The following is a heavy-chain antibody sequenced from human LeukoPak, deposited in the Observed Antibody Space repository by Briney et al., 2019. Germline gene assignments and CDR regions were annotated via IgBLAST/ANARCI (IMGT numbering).Heavy chain of an antibody. CDR1: GFTFSSYA. Sequence: GGSLRLSRAPSGFTFSSYAMSWVRQALGKGLEWVSAISGSGGSTYYADSVKGRFTISRDNSKNTLYLQMNSLRAEDTAVYYCAKVDYDFWSGYYPLDYWGQGTLVTVSS. CDR3: AKVDYDFWSGYYPLDY. D-gene: IGHD3-3*01. V-gene: IGHV3-23*01. J-gene: IGHJ4*02. CDR2: ISGSGGST.